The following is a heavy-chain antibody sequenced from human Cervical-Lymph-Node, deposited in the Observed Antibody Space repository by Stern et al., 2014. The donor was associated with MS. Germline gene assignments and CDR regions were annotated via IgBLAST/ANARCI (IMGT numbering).Heavy chain of an antibody. V-gene: IGHV3-9*01. J-gene: IGHJ4*02. D-gene: IGHD3-16*02. CDR1: GFTFDDCA. CDR3: AKDISERHYYFDT. CDR2: ISWNSNNI. Sequence: EVQLVESGGGSIPPGGSLRLSCAASGFTFDDCAMHWVRQAPGQGLEWVSGISWNSNNIGYADSVRGRFTISRDNAKNSLYLQMNGLRPEDTALYYCAKDISERHYYFDTWGEGTLVTVSS.